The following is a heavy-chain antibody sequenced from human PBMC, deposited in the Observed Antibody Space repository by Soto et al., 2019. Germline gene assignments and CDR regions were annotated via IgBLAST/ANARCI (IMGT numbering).Heavy chain of an antibody. Sequence: PGGSLRLSCAGSGVPFSNAGINWVRHVPGKGLEWVGRIKSRALGGTTDFAAPVRGRFAITRDDSRNVAYMQMNSLHTEDTAVYYCTTDSYSSMVVVRFDYWGHGSLVTVSS. CDR2: IKSRALGGTT. J-gene: IGHJ4*01. D-gene: IGHD2-15*01. CDR3: TTDSYSSMVVVRFDY. CDR1: GVPFSNAG. V-gene: IGHV3-15*07.